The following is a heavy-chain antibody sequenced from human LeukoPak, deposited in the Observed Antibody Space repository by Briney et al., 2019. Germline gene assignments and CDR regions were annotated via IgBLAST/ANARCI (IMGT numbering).Heavy chain of an antibody. CDR3: ASEGIAAAADI. V-gene: IGHV3-30*03. CDR2: ISYDGSNK. Sequence: GGSLRLSCAVSGFTFSSYGMHWVRQAPGKGLEWVAVISYDGSNKYYAASVKGRFTISRDNSKNTLYLQMSSLKTEDTAMYYCASEGIAAAADIWGQGTMVTVSS. J-gene: IGHJ3*02. CDR1: GFTFSSYG. D-gene: IGHD6-13*01.